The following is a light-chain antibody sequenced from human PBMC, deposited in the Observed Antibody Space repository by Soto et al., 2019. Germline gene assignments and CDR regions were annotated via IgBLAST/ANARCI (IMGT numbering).Light chain of an antibody. CDR3: QKYDSVPWT. CDR2: AAS. Sequence: DIQMTQSPSSLSASVGDRVTITCRASQGISNYLGWYQQKPGEVPKLLIYAASTLHSGVPSRFSGSGSGTDFTLTIRSLQPEDVATYYCQKYDSVPWTFGQGTRVEIK. CDR1: QGISNY. J-gene: IGKJ1*01. V-gene: IGKV1-27*01.